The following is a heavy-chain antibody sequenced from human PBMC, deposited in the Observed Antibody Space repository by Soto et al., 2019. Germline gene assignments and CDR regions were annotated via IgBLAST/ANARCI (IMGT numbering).Heavy chain of an antibody. CDR1: CDTYNCCY. J-gene: IGHJ4*02. Sequence: SVKVCCKAPCDTYNCCYMHSVRQDPRQGLEWRGWINPKSGGTMYPQKFEGRVTMTWDTSISTAYMALTRLRSDDTAVYYCARDLAKGGGSAGFDYWGQGTLVTVSS. CDR3: ARDLAKGGGSAGFDY. D-gene: IGHD1-26*01. CDR2: INPKSGGT. V-gene: IGHV1-2*02.